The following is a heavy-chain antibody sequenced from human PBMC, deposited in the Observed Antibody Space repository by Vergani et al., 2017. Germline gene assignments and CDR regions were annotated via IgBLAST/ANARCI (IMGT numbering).Heavy chain of an antibody. J-gene: IGHJ4*02. V-gene: IGHV4-39*01. CDR3: ARRDNVVGREIDY. CDR2: IYYSGST. Sequence: QLQLQESGPGLVKPSETLSLTCTVSGGSISSSSYYWGWIRQPPGKGLEWIGSIYYSGSTYYNPSRKSRVTISVDTSKNQFSLKLSSVTAADTAVYYCARRDNVVGREIDYWGQGTLVTVSS. D-gene: IGHD2-15*01. CDR1: GGSISSSSYY.